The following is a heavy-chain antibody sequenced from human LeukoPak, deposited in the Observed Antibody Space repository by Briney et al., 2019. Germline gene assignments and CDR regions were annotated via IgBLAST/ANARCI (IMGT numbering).Heavy chain of an antibody. J-gene: IGHJ4*02. CDR1: GGTFSSYA. CDR3: ARDRYYDSSGYSPFDY. V-gene: IGHV1-69*04. Sequence: SVKASCKAFGGTFSSYAISRVRQAPGQGLEWMGRIIPILGIANYAQKFQGRVTITADKSTSTAYMELSSLRSEDTAVYYCARDRYYDSSGYSPFDYWGQGTLVTVSS. CDR2: IIPILGIA. D-gene: IGHD3-22*01.